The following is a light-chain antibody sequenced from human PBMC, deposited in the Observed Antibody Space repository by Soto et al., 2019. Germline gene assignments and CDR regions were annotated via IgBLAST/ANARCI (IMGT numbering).Light chain of an antibody. V-gene: IGKV3D-15*01. Sequence: ILMRHSPATLCVSPLYGATLSFSSSETVSISYLAWYQQKPGQAPRPLISGASSRATGIPDRFSVSGSGTQFTLTPSSLQSEDFAVYYCQQYNNWPLTFGGGTKVDIK. CDR3: QQYNNWPLT. J-gene: IGKJ4*01. CDR1: ETVSISY. CDR2: GAS.